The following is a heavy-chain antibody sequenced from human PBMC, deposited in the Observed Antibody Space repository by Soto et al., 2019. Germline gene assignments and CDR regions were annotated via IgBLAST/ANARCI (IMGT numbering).Heavy chain of an antibody. J-gene: IGHJ4*02. CDR3: ARGGTPQLANTAFDY. Sequence: SVKVSCKASGGTFSSYAISWVRQAPGQGLEWMGGIIPIFGTANYAQKFQGRVTITADESTSTAYMELSSLRSEDTAVYYCARGGTPQLANTAFDYWGQGNLVTFSS. CDR1: GGTFSSYA. CDR2: IIPIFGTA. V-gene: IGHV1-69*13. D-gene: IGHD6-13*01.